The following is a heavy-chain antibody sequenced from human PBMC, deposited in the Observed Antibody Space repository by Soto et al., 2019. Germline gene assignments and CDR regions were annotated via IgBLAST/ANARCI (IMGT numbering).Heavy chain of an antibody. CDR2: ISYDGSNK. J-gene: IGHJ4*02. V-gene: IGHV3-30-3*01. CDR3: ARDYVWGSYRLMGFDY. D-gene: IGHD3-16*02. CDR1: GFTFSSYA. Sequence: QVQLVESGGGVVQPGRSLRLSCAASGFTFSSYAMHWVRQAPGKGLEWVAVISYDGSNKYYADSVKGRFTISRDNSKNTLYLQMNSLRAEDTAVYYCARDYVWGSYRLMGFDYWGQGTLVTVSS.